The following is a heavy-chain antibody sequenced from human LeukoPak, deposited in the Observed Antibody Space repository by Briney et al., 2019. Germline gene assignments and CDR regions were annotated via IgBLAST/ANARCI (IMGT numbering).Heavy chain of an antibody. CDR3: AKDRSPVYYYDSSGLDY. Sequence: PGGSLRLSCAASGFNFSSYAMSWVRQAPGKGLEWVSAISGSGGSTYYADSVKGRFTISRDNSKNTLYLQMNSLRAEDTAVYYCAKDRSPVYYYDSSGLDYWGQGTLVTVSS. J-gene: IGHJ4*02. V-gene: IGHV3-23*01. D-gene: IGHD3-22*01. CDR2: ISGSGGST. CDR1: GFNFSSYA.